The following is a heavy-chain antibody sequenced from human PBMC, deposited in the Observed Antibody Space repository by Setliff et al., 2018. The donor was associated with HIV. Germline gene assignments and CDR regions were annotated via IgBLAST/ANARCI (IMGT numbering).Heavy chain of an antibody. CDR2: INRSGSA. Sequence: SETLSLTCAVYGGSFSGHSWTWIRQPPGKGLEWIGEINRSGSANYNRSLKSRVTISLDTSKTHFSLKLSSVTAADTAVYYCARSPGFWYFDLWGPGTLVTVSS. J-gene: IGHJ2*01. CDR3: ARSPGFWYFDL. V-gene: IGHV4-34*01. CDR1: GGSFSGHS.